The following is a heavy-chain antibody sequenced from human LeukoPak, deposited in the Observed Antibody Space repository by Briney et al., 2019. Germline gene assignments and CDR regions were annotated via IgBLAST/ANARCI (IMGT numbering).Heavy chain of an antibody. CDR2: IIPIFGTA. J-gene: IGHJ6*03. CDR1: GGTFSSYA. V-gene: IGHV1-69*13. Sequence: GASVKVSCKASGGTFSSYAISWVRQAPGQGLEWMGGIIPIFGTANYAQKFQGRVTITADESTSTAYMELSSLRSEDTAVYYCARNGEYSSSSGSYYYYYYMDVWGKGTTVTVSS. D-gene: IGHD6-6*01. CDR3: ARNGEYSSSSGSYYYYYYMDV.